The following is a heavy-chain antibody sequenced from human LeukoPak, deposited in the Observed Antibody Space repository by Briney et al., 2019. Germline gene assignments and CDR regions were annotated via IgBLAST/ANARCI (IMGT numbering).Heavy chain of an antibody. CDR2: ISYDGSNK. CDR3: ARDIEYSSSFYYYYYYMDV. J-gene: IGHJ6*03. D-gene: IGHD6-6*01. V-gene: IGHV3-30-3*01. CDR1: GFTFSSYA. Sequence: GGSLRLSCAASGFTFSSYAMHWVRQAPGKGLEWVAVISYDGSNKYYADSVKGRFTISRDNSKNSLYLQMNSLRAEDTAVYYCARDIEYSSSFYYYYYYMDVWGKGTTVTVSS.